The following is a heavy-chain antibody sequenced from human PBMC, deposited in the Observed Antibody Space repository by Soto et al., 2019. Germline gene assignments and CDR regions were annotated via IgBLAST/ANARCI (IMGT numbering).Heavy chain of an antibody. CDR1: GFTFSSYA. Sequence: EVHLLESGGGLVQPGGSLRLSCAASGFTFSSYAMSWVRQAPGKGLEWVSTISGSGDATYYADSVKGRLTISRDNSKNTLYLQMNGLRAEDTAVYYCAKDVSPTALASFDYWGQGTLVTVSS. D-gene: IGHD5-18*01. V-gene: IGHV3-23*01. J-gene: IGHJ4*02. CDR3: AKDVSPTALASFDY. CDR2: ISGSGDAT.